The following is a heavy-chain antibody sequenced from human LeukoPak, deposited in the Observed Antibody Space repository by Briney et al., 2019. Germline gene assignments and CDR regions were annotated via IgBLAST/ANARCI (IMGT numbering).Heavy chain of an antibody. CDR3: AKDYGSGSYDDYFDY. D-gene: IGHD3-10*01. J-gene: IGHJ4*02. CDR2: ISYDGSNK. Sequence: GGSLRLSCAASGFTFSSYGMHWVRQAPGKGLEWVAVISYDGSNKYYADSVKGRFTISRDNSKNPLYLQMNSLRAGDTAVYYCAKDYGSGSYDDYFDYWGQGTLVTVSS. V-gene: IGHV3-30*18. CDR1: GFTFSSYG.